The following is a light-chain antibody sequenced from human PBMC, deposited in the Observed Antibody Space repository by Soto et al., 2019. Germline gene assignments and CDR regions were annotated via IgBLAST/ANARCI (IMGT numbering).Light chain of an antibody. CDR3: SSYAGSNNGV. J-gene: IGLJ2*01. CDR1: SSDVGGYNY. CDR2: EVS. Sequence: QSALTQPPSASESPGQSVTISCTGTSSDVGGYNYVSWYQQHPGKAPKLMIYEVSKRPSGVPDRFSGSKSGNTASLTVSGLQAEDEADYYCSSYAGSNNGVFGGGTKLTVL. V-gene: IGLV2-8*01.